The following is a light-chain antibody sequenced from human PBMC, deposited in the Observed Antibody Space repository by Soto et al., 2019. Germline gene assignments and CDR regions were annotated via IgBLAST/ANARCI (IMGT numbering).Light chain of an antibody. Sequence: EIVLTQSPGTLSFSPGEIATLSFSSSQSVSSSYLAWYQQKPGQAPRLLIYGASSRATAIPDRFSGSGSGTIFTLTISRLEPEDFAVYYCQKYGSSPRTFGQGTKVDIK. J-gene: IGKJ1*01. CDR1: QSVSSSY. CDR2: GAS. CDR3: QKYGSSPRT. V-gene: IGKV3-20*01.